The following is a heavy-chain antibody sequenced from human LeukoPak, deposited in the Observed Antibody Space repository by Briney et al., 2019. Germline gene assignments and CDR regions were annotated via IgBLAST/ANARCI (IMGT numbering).Heavy chain of an antibody. V-gene: IGHV3-74*01. CDR2: INSDGSST. J-gene: IGHJ4*02. CDR1: GFTLSSYW. CDR3: VVITPG. Sequence: GGSLRLSCAASGFTLSSYWMHWVRQAPGKGLVWVSRINSDGSSTSYADSVKGRFTTSRDSAKNMLYLQMNSLRVEDTAVYYCVVITPGGGQGTLVTVSS. D-gene: IGHD4-23*01.